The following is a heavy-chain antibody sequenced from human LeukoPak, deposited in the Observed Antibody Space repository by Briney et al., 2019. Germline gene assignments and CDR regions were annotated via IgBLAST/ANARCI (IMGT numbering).Heavy chain of an antibody. Sequence: GGSLRLSCAASGFTFSGYALHWARQAPGKGLEYVSTISSNGGSTYYANSVKGRFTISRDNSKNTLYLQMGSLRAEDMAVYYCARGLERGRQKTYYYHMDVWGKGTTVTVSS. D-gene: IGHD5-24*01. CDR2: ISSNGGST. J-gene: IGHJ6*03. CDR3: ARGLERGRQKTYYYHMDV. V-gene: IGHV3-64*01. CDR1: GFTFSGYA.